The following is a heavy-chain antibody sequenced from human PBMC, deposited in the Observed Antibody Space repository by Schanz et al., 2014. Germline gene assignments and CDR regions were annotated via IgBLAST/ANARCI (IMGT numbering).Heavy chain of an antibody. CDR3: ARDKGGYYPFDY. J-gene: IGHJ4*02. CDR2: IKQDGIEK. CDR1: GFTFGNFF. V-gene: IGHV3-7*01. D-gene: IGHD3-3*01. Sequence: VVESGGGLVKPGGSLRLSCAASGFTFGNFFMSWVRQAPGKGLEWVANIKQDGIEKYYVDSVKGRFTISRDNAKNSLYLQMTSLTADDTAVYYCARDKGGYYPFDYWGRGTLVTVSS.